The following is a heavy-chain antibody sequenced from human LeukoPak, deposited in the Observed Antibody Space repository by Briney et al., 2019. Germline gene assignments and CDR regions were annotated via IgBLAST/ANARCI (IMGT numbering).Heavy chain of an antibody. D-gene: IGHD4-17*01. CDR3: ASGHYGDYGQWSSVNY. J-gene: IGHJ4*02. CDR2: IIPIFGTA. Sequence: ASVKVSCKASGGTFSSYAISWVRQAPGQGLEWMGGIIPIFGTANYAQKFQGRVTITADKSTSTAYMELRSLRSEDTAIYYCASGHYGDYGQWSSVNYWGQGTLVTVSS. CDR1: GGTFSSYA. V-gene: IGHV1-69*06.